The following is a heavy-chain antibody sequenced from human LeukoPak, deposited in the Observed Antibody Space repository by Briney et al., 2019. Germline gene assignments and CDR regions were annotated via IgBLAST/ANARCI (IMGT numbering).Heavy chain of an antibody. CDR2: ISSSSSYI. Sequence: GGSLRLSCAASGFTFSSYSMNWVRQAPGKGLEWVSSISSSSSYIYYADSVKGRFTISRDNAKNSLYLQMNNLRAEDTAVYYCARDTTVVTGIVAYWGQGTLVTVSS. CDR1: GFTFSSYS. V-gene: IGHV3-21*01. CDR3: ARDTTVVTGIVAY. J-gene: IGHJ4*02. D-gene: IGHD4-23*01.